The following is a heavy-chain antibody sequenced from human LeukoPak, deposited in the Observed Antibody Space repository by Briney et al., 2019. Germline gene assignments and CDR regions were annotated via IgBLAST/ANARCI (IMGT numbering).Heavy chain of an antibody. V-gene: IGHV4-59*01. CDR1: GVGKGSCY. J-gene: IGHJ4*02. CDR2: IYYSGST. CDR3: ARDHSSSSEDY. D-gene: IGHD6-13*01. Sequence: SLTVAEPGVGKGSCYWRWMHHQTGKGLEWIGYIYYSGSTNYNPSLKSRVTISVDTSKNQFSLKLSSVTAADTAVYYCARDHSSSSEDYWGQGTLVTVSS.